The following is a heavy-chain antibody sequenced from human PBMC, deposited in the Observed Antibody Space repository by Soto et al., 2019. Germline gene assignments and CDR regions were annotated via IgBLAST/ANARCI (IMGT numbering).Heavy chain of an antibody. CDR3: ARPLWRNDYNWGYFDL. J-gene: IGHJ2*01. CDR2: ISYDGSNK. V-gene: IGHV3-30-3*01. CDR1: GFTFSSYA. Sequence: GGSLRLSCAASGFTFSSYAMHWVRQAPGKGLEWVAVISYDGSNKYYADSVKGRFTISRDNSKNTLYLQMNSLRAEDAAVYYCARPLWRNDYNWGYFDLWGRGTLVTVSS. D-gene: IGHD4-4*01.